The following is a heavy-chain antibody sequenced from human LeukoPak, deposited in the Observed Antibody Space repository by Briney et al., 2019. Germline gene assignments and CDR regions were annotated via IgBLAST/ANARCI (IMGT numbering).Heavy chain of an antibody. V-gene: IGHV4-59*01. D-gene: IGHD3-10*01. Sequence: SETLSLTCTVSGGSISSYYWSWIRQPPGKGLEWIGYIYYSGSTNYNPSLKSRVTISVDTSKNQFSLKLSSVTAADTAVYYCARVFDSGSQAYFYYMDVWGKGTTVTISS. J-gene: IGHJ6*03. CDR2: IYYSGST. CDR3: ARVFDSGSQAYFYYMDV. CDR1: GGSISSYY.